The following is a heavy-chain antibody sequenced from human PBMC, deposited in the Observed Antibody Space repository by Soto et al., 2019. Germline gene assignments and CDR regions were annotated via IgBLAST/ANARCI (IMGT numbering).Heavy chain of an antibody. D-gene: IGHD5-12*01. CDR3: ARDNSDYDLDY. CDR1: RFTFPDYG. Sequence: EVQLVESGGGVVRPGGSLRLSCAASRFTFPDYGMNWVRQAPGKGLEWVSGISWNGVSTGYADSVKGRFTISRDNAKKSLYLQMNNLRPGDTALYYCARDNSDYDLDYWGQGTLVTVSS. J-gene: IGHJ4*02. V-gene: IGHV3-20*04. CDR2: ISWNGVST.